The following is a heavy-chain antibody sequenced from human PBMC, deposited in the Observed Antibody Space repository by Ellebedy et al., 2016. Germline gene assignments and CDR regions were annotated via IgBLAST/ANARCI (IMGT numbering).Heavy chain of an antibody. CDR1: GFSLSTSEVG. CDR3: AHSPVAATREYLQH. J-gene: IGHJ1*01. D-gene: IGHD6-19*01. V-gene: IGHV2-5*01. Sequence: SGPTLVXPTQTLTLTCTVSGFSLSTSEVGVHWIRQPPGQALEWLALIYWIDATRYNPSLKSRLTITKDTSKNQVVLTMTNMDPVDTATYYCAHSPVAATREYLQHWGQGTLVSVSS. CDR2: IYWIDAT.